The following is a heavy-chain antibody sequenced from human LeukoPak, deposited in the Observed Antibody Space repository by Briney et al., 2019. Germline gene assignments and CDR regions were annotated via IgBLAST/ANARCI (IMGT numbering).Heavy chain of an antibody. CDR1: GFTFSSYG. CDR2: IWYDGSNK. Sequence: PGGSLRLSCAASGFTFSSYGMHWVRQAPGKGLEWLAVIWYDGSNKYYVDSVKGRFTISRDNSKNTLYLQMNSLRAEDTAVYYCAKDSLVSVYYYDSSGYYHWGQGTLVTVSS. V-gene: IGHV3-33*06. J-gene: IGHJ5*02. D-gene: IGHD3-22*01. CDR3: AKDSLVSVYYYDSSGYYH.